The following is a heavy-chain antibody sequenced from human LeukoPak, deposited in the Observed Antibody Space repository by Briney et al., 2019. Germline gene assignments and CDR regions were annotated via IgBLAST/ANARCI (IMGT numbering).Heavy chain of an antibody. Sequence: PGGSLRLSCAASGFTFSSYDMTWVRQAPGRGLEWVSSIRPSGDNTYYGDSVKGRFTISRDNSKNTVYLQMNNMRVDDTAVYYCAKEYGYTYGEFDYWGQGTLVTVSS. CDR2: IRPSGDNT. D-gene: IGHD5-18*01. CDR3: AKEYGYTYGEFDY. V-gene: IGHV3-23*01. J-gene: IGHJ4*02. CDR1: GFTFSSYD.